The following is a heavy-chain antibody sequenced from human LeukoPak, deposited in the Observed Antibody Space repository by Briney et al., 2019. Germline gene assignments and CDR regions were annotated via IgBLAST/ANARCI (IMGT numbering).Heavy chain of an antibody. D-gene: IGHD2-21*02. V-gene: IGHV1-2*02. J-gene: IGHJ3*02. CDR1: GYTFTASY. Sequence: VASVKLSCKASGYTFTASYIHWVRQAPGQRLEWMGWIKTSWGDTTYGQKFQGRVTMTRDTSIGTVYMELSRLTAEDTAMYYCVNVCYSCCDGFDIWGQGTMVTVSS. CDR3: VNVCYSCCDGFDI. CDR2: IKTSWGDT.